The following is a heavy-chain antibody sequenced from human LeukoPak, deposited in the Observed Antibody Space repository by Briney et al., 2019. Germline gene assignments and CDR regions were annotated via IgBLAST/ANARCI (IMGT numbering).Heavy chain of an antibody. Sequence: SVKVSCKASGYTFTGYYMHWVRQAPGQGLEWMGGIIPIFGTANYAQKFQGRVTITADESTSTAYMELSSLRSEDTAVYYCARHITMIVVVNYYYGMDVWGQGTTVTVSS. CDR3: ARHITMIVVVNYYYGMDV. D-gene: IGHD3-22*01. CDR1: GYTFTGYY. CDR2: IIPIFGTA. V-gene: IGHV1-69*13. J-gene: IGHJ6*02.